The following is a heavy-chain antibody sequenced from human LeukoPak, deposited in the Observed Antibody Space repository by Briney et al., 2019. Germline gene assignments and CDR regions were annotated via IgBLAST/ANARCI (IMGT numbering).Heavy chain of an antibody. CDR3: ARRGMVTSALYYFDY. J-gene: IGHJ4*02. V-gene: IGHV4-39*01. CDR1: GGSFSSYY. CDR2: IYYSGST. Sequence: SETLSLTCAVYGGSFSSYYWGWIRQPPGKGLEWIGSIYYSGSTYYNPSLKSRVTISVDTSKNQFSLKLSSVTAADTAVYYCARRGMVTSALYYFDYWGQGTLVTVSS. D-gene: IGHD2-21*02.